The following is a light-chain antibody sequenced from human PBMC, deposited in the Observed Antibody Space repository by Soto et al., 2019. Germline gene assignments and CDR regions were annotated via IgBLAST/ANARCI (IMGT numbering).Light chain of an antibody. CDR3: SSYTSSSTLI. CDR2: DVD. J-gene: IGLJ2*01. V-gene: IGLV2-14*01. CDR1: SSDVGGYNY. Sequence: QSALTQPASVSGSPGQSITISCTGTSSDVGGYNYVSWYQQHPGKAPKLMIYDVDNRPSGVSNRFSGSKSGNTASLTISGLQAEDEADYYCSSYTSSSTLIFGGGPKLTVL.